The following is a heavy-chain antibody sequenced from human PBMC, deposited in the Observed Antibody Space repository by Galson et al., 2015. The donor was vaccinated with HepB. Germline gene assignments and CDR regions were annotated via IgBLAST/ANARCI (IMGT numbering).Heavy chain of an antibody. CDR3: ARGAAAGTVGFPI. D-gene: IGHD6-13*01. CDR1: DFTFSSYW. J-gene: IGHJ3*02. Sequence: SLRLSCAASDFTFSSYWIHWVRQPPGKGLMWVSAINGDASITYYADSVRGRFTISRDNAKNTVYLQMNSLRVEDMAVYYCARGAAAGTVGFPIWGQGTMVTVSS. CDR2: INGDASIT. V-gene: IGHV3-74*01.